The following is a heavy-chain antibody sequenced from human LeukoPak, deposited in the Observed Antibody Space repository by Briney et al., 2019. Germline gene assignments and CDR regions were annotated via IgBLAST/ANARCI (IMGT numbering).Heavy chain of an antibody. V-gene: IGHV4-39*07. J-gene: IGHJ4*02. CDR1: GGSLSTSNYY. D-gene: IGHD4-17*01. CDR2: IFYSGST. Sequence: SETLSLTCTVSGGSLSTSNYYWGWLRQPPGRGLEWLGNIFYSGSTYYSPSLRSRVTISLDTSRNQFSLKLNSVTAADTAVYYCARLKATVSIHVYFDSWGQGTLVTVSS. CDR3: ARLKATVSIHVYFDS.